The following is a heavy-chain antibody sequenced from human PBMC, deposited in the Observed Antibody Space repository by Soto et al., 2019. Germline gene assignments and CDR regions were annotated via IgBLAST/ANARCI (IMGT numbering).Heavy chain of an antibody. Sequence: ASVKVSCKASGYTFTYNVINWVRQAPGQGLEWMGWMNPNSGNTGYAQKFQGRVTMTRNTSIRTAYIDLSSLSSDDTAVYYCARVMLGGHSDYWGQGTLVTVSS. V-gene: IGHV1-8*01. D-gene: IGHD2-15*01. CDR2: MNPNSGNT. J-gene: IGHJ4*02. CDR3: ARVMLGGHSDY. CDR1: GYTFTYNV.